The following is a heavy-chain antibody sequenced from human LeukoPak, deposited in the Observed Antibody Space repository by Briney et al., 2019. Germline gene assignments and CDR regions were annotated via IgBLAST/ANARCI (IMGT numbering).Heavy chain of an antibody. CDR3: ARLWMGDMVVVPAGYYYYGMDV. J-gene: IGHJ6*02. D-gene: IGHD2-2*01. CDR1: GYTFTSYG. CDR2: ISAYNGNT. V-gene: IGHV1-18*01. Sequence: GASVKVSCKASGYTFTSYGISWVRQAPGQGLEWMGWISAYNGNTNYAQKLQGRVTMTTDTSTSTAYMELRSLRSDDTAVYYCARLWMGDMVVVPAGYYYYGMDVWGQGTTVTVSS.